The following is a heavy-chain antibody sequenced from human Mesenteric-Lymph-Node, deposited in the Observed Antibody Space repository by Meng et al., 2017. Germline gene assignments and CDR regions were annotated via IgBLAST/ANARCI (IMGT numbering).Heavy chain of an antibody. CDR1: GGTFSSYT. J-gene: IGHJ3*02. V-gene: IGHV1-69*04. CDR3: ARDRIGVFDAFDI. Sequence: SVKVSCKASGGTFSSYTISWVRQAPGQGLEWMGRIIPILGIANYAQKFQGRVTITADKSTSTAYMELRSLRSDDTAVYYCARDRIGVFDAFDIWGQGTMVTVSS. D-gene: IGHD3-3*01. CDR2: IIPILGIA.